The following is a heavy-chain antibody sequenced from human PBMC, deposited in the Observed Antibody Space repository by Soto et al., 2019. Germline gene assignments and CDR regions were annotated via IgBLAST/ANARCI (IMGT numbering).Heavy chain of an antibody. V-gene: IGHV1-18*01. Sequence: GASVKVSCKASGYTFTSYGISWVRQAPGQGLEWMGWISAYNGNTNYAQKLQGRVTMTTDTSTSTAYMELRSLRSDDTAVYYCARGTTPPHRFIFVVAPAARAPGVKYFHQGGQGTRATVPS. CDR1: GYTFTSYG. D-gene: IGHD3-3*02. J-gene: IGHJ1*01. CDR2: ISAYNGNT. CDR3: ARGTTPPHRFIFVVAPAARAPGVKYFHQ.